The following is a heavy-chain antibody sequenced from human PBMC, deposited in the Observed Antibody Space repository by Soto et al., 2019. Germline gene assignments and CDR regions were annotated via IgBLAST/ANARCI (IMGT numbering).Heavy chain of an antibody. Sequence: KPSETLSLTCTVSGGSISSSSYYWGWIRQPPGKGLEWIGSIYYSGSTYYNPSLKSRVTISVDTSKNQFSLKLSSVTAADTAVYYCARHKGWLQTGFDYWGQGTLVTVSS. J-gene: IGHJ4*02. D-gene: IGHD5-12*01. CDR2: IYYSGST. CDR1: GGSISSSSYY. V-gene: IGHV4-39*01. CDR3: ARHKGWLQTGFDY.